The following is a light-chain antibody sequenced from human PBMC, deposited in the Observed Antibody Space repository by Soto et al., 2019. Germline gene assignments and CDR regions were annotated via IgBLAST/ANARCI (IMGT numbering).Light chain of an antibody. CDR1: SSNIGAGYD. J-gene: IGLJ1*01. CDR2: AYS. Sequence: QSVLTQPPSVSGALGQRVTISCTGSSSNIGAGYDVHWYQQVPGTAPKLLIYAYSSRPSGVPDRFSGSKSGTSASLAITGLQADDEADYYCQSYDSSLSSYVFGTGTKLTAL. V-gene: IGLV1-40*01. CDR3: QSYDSSLSSYV.